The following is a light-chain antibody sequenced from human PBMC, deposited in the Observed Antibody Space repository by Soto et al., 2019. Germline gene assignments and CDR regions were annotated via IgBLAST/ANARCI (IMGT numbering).Light chain of an antibody. J-gene: IGKJ1*01. CDR2: GVS. CDR3: QLYGSSPWT. V-gene: IGKV3-20*01. CDR1: QSVSNTY. Sequence: EIVLTQSPGTLSLSPGERATLSCRASQSVSNTYLAWFQQEPGQAPRLLIHGVSIRATGIPDRFSGSGSGTDFTFNISRLEAEDFGVYYCQLYGSSPWTFGQGTKVEIK.